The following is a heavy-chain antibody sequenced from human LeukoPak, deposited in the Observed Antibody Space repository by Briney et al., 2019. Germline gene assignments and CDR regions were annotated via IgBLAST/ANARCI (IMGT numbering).Heavy chain of an antibody. CDR1: GFTFSNNW. Sequence: PGGSLRLSCAASGFTFSNNWMHWVRQAPGKGLVWVSRINSDGRTTTYADSVKGRFTISRDNAKNTLYLQMNSLRAEDTAVYYCARSSSWYRFFTDYWGQGTLVTVSS. CDR2: INSDGRTT. D-gene: IGHD6-13*01. J-gene: IGHJ4*02. CDR3: ARSSSWYRFFTDY. V-gene: IGHV3-74*01.